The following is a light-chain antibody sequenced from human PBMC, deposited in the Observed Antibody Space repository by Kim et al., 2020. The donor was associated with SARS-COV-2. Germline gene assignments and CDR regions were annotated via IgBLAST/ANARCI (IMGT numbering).Light chain of an antibody. J-gene: IGKJ5*01. Sequence: LSPGERATLSCRASQSVSSYLAWYQQKPGQAPRHLIYDASNRATGIPARFSGSGSGTDFTLTISSLEPEDFAVYYCQQRSNWPITFGQGTRREIK. CDR3: QQRSNWPIT. CDR2: DAS. V-gene: IGKV3-11*01. CDR1: QSVSSY.